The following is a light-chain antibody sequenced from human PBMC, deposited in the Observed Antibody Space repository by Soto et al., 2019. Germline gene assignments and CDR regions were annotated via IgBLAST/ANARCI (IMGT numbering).Light chain of an antibody. CDR2: GAS. V-gene: IGKV3-15*01. J-gene: IGKJ2*01. Sequence: EIVMTQSPVTLSVSPGERATLSCRASQSVSSNLAWYQQKPGQAPRLLIYGASTRATGIPARFSVSGSATEFTLTISSLQSEDFAVYYCQQYESWPYTFGQGTKLEIK. CDR1: QSVSSN. CDR3: QQYESWPYT.